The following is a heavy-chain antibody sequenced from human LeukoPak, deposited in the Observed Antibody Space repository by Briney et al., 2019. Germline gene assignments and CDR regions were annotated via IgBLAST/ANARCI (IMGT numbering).Heavy chain of an antibody. CDR1: GFTFSSYA. Sequence: GGSLRLSCAASGFTFSSYAMHWVRQAPGKGLEWVAVISYDGSNKYYADSVKGRFTISRDNSKNTLYLQMNSLRAEDTAVYYCARDLAVAGVGKLRTFDYWGQGTLVTVSS. CDR2: ISYDGSNK. CDR3: ARDLAVAGVGKLRTFDY. V-gene: IGHV3-30*04. J-gene: IGHJ4*02. D-gene: IGHD6-19*01.